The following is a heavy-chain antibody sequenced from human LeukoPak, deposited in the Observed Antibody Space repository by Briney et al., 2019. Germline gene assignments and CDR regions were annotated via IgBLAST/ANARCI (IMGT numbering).Heavy chain of an antibody. Sequence: SETLSLTCTVSGGSISSSSYYWGWIRQPPGKGLEWIGSIYYSGSTYYNPSLKSRVTISVDTPKNQFSLKLSSVTAADTAVYYCARGDSSGFPYYYYYMDVWGKGTTVTVSS. CDR2: IYYSGST. CDR1: GGSISSSSYY. V-gene: IGHV4-39*01. D-gene: IGHD3-22*01. CDR3: ARGDSSGFPYYYYYMDV. J-gene: IGHJ6*03.